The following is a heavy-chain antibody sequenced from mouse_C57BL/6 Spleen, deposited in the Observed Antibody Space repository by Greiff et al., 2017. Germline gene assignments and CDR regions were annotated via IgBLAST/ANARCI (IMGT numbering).Heavy chain of an antibody. Sequence: VQLQQSGPELVKPGASVKISCKASGYTFTDYYMNWVKQSHGKSLEWIGDINPNNGGTSYNQKFKGKATLTVDKSSSTAYMELRSLTSEDSAVYDCARSGYSNPWFAYWGQGTLVTVSA. V-gene: IGHV1-26*01. J-gene: IGHJ3*01. CDR3: ARSGYSNPWFAY. CDR2: INPNNGGT. D-gene: IGHD2-5*01. CDR1: GYTFTDYY.